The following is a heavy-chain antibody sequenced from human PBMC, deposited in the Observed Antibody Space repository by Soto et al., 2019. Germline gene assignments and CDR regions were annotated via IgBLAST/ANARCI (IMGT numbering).Heavy chain of an antibody. Sequence: QLQLQESCPGLVKPSETLSLTCTVSGVSISSSSYYWAWIRQPPGKGLEWIGSLYYSGNSNYNPSLKSRVTISVDTSKDQFALKLSSVTAADTAVYYCATHTPEYGDSVEWFDPWGQGTLVTVSS. CDR1: GVSISSSSYY. V-gene: IGHV4-39*01. D-gene: IGHD4-17*01. J-gene: IGHJ5*02. CDR2: LYYSGNS. CDR3: ATHTPEYGDSVEWFDP.